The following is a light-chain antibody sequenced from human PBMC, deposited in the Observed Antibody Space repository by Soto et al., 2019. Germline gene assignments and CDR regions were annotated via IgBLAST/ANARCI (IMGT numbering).Light chain of an antibody. V-gene: IGLV2-8*01. Sequence: QSALTQPPSASGSPGQSVTISCTGTSSDVGGYNYVSWYQQHPGKAPKLMIYDVSRRPSGVPARFSGSKSGNTASLTVSGLQAEDEADYSCSSYAGTHIVFGTGTKVTVL. J-gene: IGLJ1*01. CDR2: DVS. CDR1: SSDVGGYNY. CDR3: SSYAGTHIV.